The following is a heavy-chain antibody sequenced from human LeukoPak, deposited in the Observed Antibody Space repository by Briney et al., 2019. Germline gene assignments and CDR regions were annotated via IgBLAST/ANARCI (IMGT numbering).Heavy chain of an antibody. D-gene: IGHD2-8*01. J-gene: IGHJ3*02. Sequence: PSETLSLTCTVSGGSISSYYWSWIRQPPGKGLEWIGYIYYSGSTNYNPSLKSRVTISVDTSKNQFSLNLSSVTAADTAVYYCAKELGYCTNGVCYLNDAFDIWGQGTMVTVSS. CDR3: AKELGYCTNGVCYLNDAFDI. CDR2: IYYSGST. CDR1: GGSISSYY. V-gene: IGHV4-59*01.